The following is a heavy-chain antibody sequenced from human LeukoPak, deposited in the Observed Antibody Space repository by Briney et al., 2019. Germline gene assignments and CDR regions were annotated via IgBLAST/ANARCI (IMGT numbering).Heavy chain of an antibody. J-gene: IGHJ5*02. D-gene: IGHD3-10*01. CDR3: ARAGDGSGSLTQFDP. Sequence: GGSLRLSCAASGFTVSSNYMSWVRQAPGKGLEWVSVIYSGGSTYYADSVKGRFTISRDNSKNTLYLQMNSLRAEDTAVYYCARAGDGSGSLTQFDPWGQGTLVTVSS. CDR1: GFTVSSNY. CDR2: IYSGGST. V-gene: IGHV3-53*01.